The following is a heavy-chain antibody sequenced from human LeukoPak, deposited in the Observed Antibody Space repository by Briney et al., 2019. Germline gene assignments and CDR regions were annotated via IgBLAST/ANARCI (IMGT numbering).Heavy chain of an antibody. CDR1: GASISSYC. CDR3: ARDRSIAARPDGGSYPWFDP. J-gene: IGHJ5*02. D-gene: IGHD6-6*01. CDR2: ILTIGST. Sequence: SETLSLTCTVSGASISSYCSSWNRQPARKGLEWIGRILTIGSTNYNPSLKSRVTMSVDTSKNQFSLKLSSVTAADTAVYYCARDRSIAARPDGGSYPWFDPWGQGTPVTVSS. V-gene: IGHV4-4*07.